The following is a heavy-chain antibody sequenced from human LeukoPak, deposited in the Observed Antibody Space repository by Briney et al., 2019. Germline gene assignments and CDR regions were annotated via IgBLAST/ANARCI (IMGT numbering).Heavy chain of an antibody. V-gene: IGHV3-23*01. D-gene: IGHD2-15*01. J-gene: IGHJ4*02. CDR3: AKGGGDSCYSVNDY. CDR1: GFTFSSYA. CDR2: ICGSGGDT. Sequence: PGGSLRLSCAASGFTFSSYAMSWVRQAPGKGLEWVSVICGSGGDTYYADSVKGWFTISRDNSKNALYLQMNSLRAEDAAVYHCAKGGGDSCYSVNDYRGQGTLVTVSS.